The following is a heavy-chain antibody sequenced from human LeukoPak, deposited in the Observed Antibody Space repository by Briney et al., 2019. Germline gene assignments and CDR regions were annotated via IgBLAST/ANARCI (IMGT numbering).Heavy chain of an antibody. CDR1: GFTFDDYT. V-gene: IGHV3-43*01. CDR2: ISWDGGST. J-gene: IGHJ4*02. Sequence: GGSLRLSCAASGFTFDDYTMHWVRQAPGKGLEWVSLISWDGGSTYYADSVKRRFTISRDNSKNSLYLQMNSLRTEDTALYYCAKEADRIAVAGTGLDYWGQGTLVTVSS. D-gene: IGHD6-19*01. CDR3: AKEADRIAVAGTGLDY.